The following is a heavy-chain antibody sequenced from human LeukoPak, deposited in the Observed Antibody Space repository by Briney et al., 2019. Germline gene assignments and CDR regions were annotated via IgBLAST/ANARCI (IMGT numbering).Heavy chain of an antibody. D-gene: IGHD3-10*01. Sequence: SETLSLTCTVSGGSISSYYWSWIRQPPGKGLEWIGYIYYSGSTNYNPSLKSRVTISVDTSKNQFSLKLSSMTAADTAVYYCARVMVRGVIDYWGQGTLVTVSS. CDR1: GGSISSYY. CDR3: ARVMVRGVIDY. CDR2: IYYSGST. V-gene: IGHV4-59*01. J-gene: IGHJ4*02.